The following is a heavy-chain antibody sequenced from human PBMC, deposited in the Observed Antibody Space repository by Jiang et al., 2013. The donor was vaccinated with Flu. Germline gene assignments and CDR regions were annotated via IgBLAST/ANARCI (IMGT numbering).Heavy chain of an antibody. D-gene: IGHD3-10*01. CDR1: GGSISSSSYY. Sequence: LLKPSETLSLTCTVSGGSISSSSYYWGWIRQPPGKGLEWIGSIYYSGSTYYNPSLKSRVTISVDTSKNQFSLKLSSVTAADTAVYYCARQLAAWFGERNFDYWGQGTLVTVSS. CDR2: IYYSGST. J-gene: IGHJ4*02. CDR3: ARQLAAWFGERNFDY. V-gene: IGHV4-39*01.